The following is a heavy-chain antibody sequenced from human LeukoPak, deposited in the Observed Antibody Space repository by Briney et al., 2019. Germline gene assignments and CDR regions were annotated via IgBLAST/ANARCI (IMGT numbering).Heavy chain of an antibody. Sequence: QTGGSLRLSCAASGFTFSSYAMSWVRQAPGKGLEWVSAISGSGGSTYYADSVKGRFTISRDNSKNTLYLQMNSLRAEDTAVYYCARDPSQKQYYYYYMDVWGKGTTVTISS. J-gene: IGHJ6*03. CDR1: GFTFSSYA. CDR2: ISGSGGST. V-gene: IGHV3-23*01. CDR3: ARDPSQKQYYYYYMDV.